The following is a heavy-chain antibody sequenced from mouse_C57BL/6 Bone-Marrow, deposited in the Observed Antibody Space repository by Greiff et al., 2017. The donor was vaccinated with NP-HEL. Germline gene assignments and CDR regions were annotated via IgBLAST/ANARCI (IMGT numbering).Heavy chain of an antibody. CDR2: FHPYNDDT. J-gene: IGHJ2*01. V-gene: IGHV1-47*01. Sequence: QVQLQQSGAELVKPGASVKMSCKASGYTFTTYPIEWVTQNHGKSLEWIGNFHPYNDDTEYNEKFKNKATLTVEKSSSTVYLELSRLTSDDSSVDYGARGGNYWYYFDYWGQGTTLTVSS. CDR3: ARGGNYWYYFDY. D-gene: IGHD2-1*01. CDR1: GYTFTTYP.